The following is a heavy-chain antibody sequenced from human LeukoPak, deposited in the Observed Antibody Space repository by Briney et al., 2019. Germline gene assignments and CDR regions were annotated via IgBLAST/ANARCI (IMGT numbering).Heavy chain of an antibody. J-gene: IGHJ4*02. CDR3: ARGTITMVRGALFDY. V-gene: IGHV4-34*01. Sequence: SETLSLTCAVYGGSCSGYYWSLIRQPPGKGLEWIGEINHSGSTNYNPSLKSRVTISVDTSKNQFSLKLSSVTAADTAVYYCARGTITMVRGALFDYWGQGTLVTVSS. D-gene: IGHD3-10*01. CDR1: GGSCSGYY. CDR2: INHSGST.